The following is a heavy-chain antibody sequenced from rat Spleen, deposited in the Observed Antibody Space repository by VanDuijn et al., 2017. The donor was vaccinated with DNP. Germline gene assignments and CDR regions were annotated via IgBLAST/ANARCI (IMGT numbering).Heavy chain of an antibody. V-gene: IGHV5-25*01. CDR2: IGSPAYAP. Sequence: EVQLVESGGGLVQPGRSLKLSCAASGFTFSAYYMAWVRQAPAKGLEWVAYIGSPAYAPYYRDSVKGRFTISRDNAQNTVYLQMNSLRSEDTATYHCAARYSSSWFAYWGQGTLVTVSS. CDR3: AARYSSSWFAY. CDR1: GFTFSAYY. D-gene: IGHD1-2*01. J-gene: IGHJ3*01.